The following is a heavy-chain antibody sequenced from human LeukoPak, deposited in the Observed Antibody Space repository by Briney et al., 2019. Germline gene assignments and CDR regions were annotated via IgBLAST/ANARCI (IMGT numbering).Heavy chain of an antibody. V-gene: IGHV4-34*01. CDR3: ARAYDYVWGSYRYKPYFDY. J-gene: IGHJ4*02. CDR1: GGSFSGYY. CDR2: INHSGST. D-gene: IGHD3-16*02. Sequence: PSETLSLTCAVYGGSFSGYYWSWIRQPPGKGLEWIGEINHSGSTNYNPSLKSRVTISVDTFKNQFSLKLSSVTAADTAVYYCARAYDYVWGSYRYKPYFDYWGQGTLVTVSS.